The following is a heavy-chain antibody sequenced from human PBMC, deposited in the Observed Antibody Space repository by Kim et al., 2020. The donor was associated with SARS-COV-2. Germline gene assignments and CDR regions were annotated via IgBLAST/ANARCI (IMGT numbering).Heavy chain of an antibody. V-gene: IGHV4-59*08. J-gene: IGHJ5*02. Sequence: SETLSLTCTVSGGSITTYYWSWIRQPPGKGLEWIGYIYYSGNIKYNPSLQSRVTISVDTSKNQISLRLNSMTAADTGVYYCARLTNPTLYYDILTGFYNGGWFDPWGQGTLVTVSS. CDR2: IYYSGNI. D-gene: IGHD3-9*01. CDR3: ARLTNPTLYYDILTGFYNGGWFDP. CDR1: GGSITTYY.